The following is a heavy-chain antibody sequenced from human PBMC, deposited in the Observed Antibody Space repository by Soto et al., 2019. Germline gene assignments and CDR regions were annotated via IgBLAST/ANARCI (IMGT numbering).Heavy chain of an antibody. J-gene: IGHJ6*02. Sequence: VGSVRLSCAASGFTFSNYGMHWVRQAPGKGLEWVAFISDDGSNKYYADSMKGRFTMSRDNSKSTLYLQMNSLRVEDTAVYYCTKRRNVLRFLEWSSGMEVWGQGTTVTVSS. CDR1: GFTFSNYG. V-gene: IGHV3-30*18. CDR2: ISDDGSNK. D-gene: IGHD3-3*01. CDR3: TKRRNVLRFLEWSSGMEV.